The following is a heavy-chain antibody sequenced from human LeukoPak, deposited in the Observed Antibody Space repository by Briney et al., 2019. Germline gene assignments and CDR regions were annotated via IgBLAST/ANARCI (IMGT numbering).Heavy chain of an antibody. J-gene: IGHJ6*03. CDR3: AKAGFADYYYYYYMDV. D-gene: IGHD2-21*01. Sequence: PGGSLRLSCAASGFTFSSYGMSWVRQAPGKGLEWVSAISGSGGSTYYADSVKGRFTISRDNSKNTLYLQMNSLRAEDTAVYYCAKAGFADYYYYYYMDVWGKGTTVTISS. CDR2: ISGSGGST. V-gene: IGHV3-23*01. CDR1: GFTFSSYG.